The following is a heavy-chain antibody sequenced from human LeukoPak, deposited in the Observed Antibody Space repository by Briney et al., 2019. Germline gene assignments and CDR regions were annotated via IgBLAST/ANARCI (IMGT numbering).Heavy chain of an antibody. Sequence: GGSLRLSGAASGFTFSSYAMSWVRQAPGKGLEWVSTISGTGGTTYYADSVKGRFTISRDNSKNTLYLQMNSLRVEDTAVYYCAKESPQFDYWGQGTLVTVSS. CDR3: AKESPQFDY. J-gene: IGHJ4*02. V-gene: IGHV3-23*01. CDR2: ISGTGGTT. CDR1: GFTFSSYA.